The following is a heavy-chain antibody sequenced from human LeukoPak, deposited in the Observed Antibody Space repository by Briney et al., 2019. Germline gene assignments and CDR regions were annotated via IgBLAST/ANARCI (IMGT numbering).Heavy chain of an antibody. V-gene: IGHV3-7*01. CDR3: AREDGYCSGGNCYSYFDS. CDR1: GFTFSHFW. Sequence: GGSLRLSCAASGFTFSHFWMSWVRQAPGKGLEWVAYIKKAGSETYYVDSVKGRFTITRDNTRNSLFLQMYSLRAEDTAVYFCAREDGYCSGGNCYSYFDSWGQGTLVTVSS. D-gene: IGHD2-15*01. CDR2: IKKAGSET. J-gene: IGHJ4*02.